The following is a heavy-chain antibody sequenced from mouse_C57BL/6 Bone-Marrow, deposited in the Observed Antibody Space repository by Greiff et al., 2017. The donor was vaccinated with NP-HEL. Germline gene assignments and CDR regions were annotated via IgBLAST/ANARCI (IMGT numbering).Heavy chain of an antibody. CDR3: ARSPLTTVVATNFDV. D-gene: IGHD1-1*01. CDR1: GYAFSSSW. Sequence: QVQLQQSGPELVKPGASVKISCKASGYAFSSSWMNWVKQRPGKGLEWIGRIYPGDGDTNYNGKFKGKATLTADKSSSTAYMQLSSLTSEDSAVYFWARSPLTTVVATNFDVWGTGTTVTVSS. V-gene: IGHV1-82*01. CDR2: IYPGDGDT. J-gene: IGHJ1*03.